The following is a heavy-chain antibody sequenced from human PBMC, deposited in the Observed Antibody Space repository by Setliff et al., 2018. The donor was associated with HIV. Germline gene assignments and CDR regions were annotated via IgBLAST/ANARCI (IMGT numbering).Heavy chain of an antibody. Sequence: SETLSLTCNVSGASISGDNFYWTWIRQRPGKGLEWIGYVYYSGSTFYNNPSLKSRVTMSLDTSKNHFFLKVNSLTAADTAVYYCARVPPRWGATRDYWGQGTLVTVSS. D-gene: IGHD1-26*01. CDR1: GASISGDNFY. V-gene: IGHV4-31*03. CDR2: VYYSGSTF. CDR3: ARVPPRWGATRDY. J-gene: IGHJ4*02.